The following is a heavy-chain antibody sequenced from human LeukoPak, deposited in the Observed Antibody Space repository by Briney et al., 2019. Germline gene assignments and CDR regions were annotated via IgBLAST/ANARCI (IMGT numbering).Heavy chain of an antibody. V-gene: IGHV1-2*02. CDR3: ARMKVSCVSSGVDY. CDR1: GYTFTDCY. CDR2: INPNSGGT. J-gene: IGHJ4*02. Sequence: ASVKVSSKASGYTFTDCYIHWVRQAPGQGLEWMGWINPNSGGTNYAQKFQGGVTMTRDTSISTAYMELNRLRSDDTAVYYCARMKVSCVSSGVDYWGQGTLVTVSS. D-gene: IGHD6-6*01.